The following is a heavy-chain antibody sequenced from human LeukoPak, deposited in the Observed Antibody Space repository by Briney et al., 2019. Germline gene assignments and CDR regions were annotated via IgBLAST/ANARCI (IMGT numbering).Heavy chain of an antibody. D-gene: IGHD4-17*01. V-gene: IGHV1-69*10. J-gene: IGHJ4*02. Sequence: GAPVKVSCTASGGTFTSYAISWVRQAPGQGLEWMGGIIPIFGIANYAQKFQGRVTITPDKSTSTAYMELSSLRSEDTAVYYCARVGGYGDYSFDYWGQGTLVTVSS. CDR1: GGTFTSYA. CDR2: IIPIFGIA. CDR3: ARVGGYGDYSFDY.